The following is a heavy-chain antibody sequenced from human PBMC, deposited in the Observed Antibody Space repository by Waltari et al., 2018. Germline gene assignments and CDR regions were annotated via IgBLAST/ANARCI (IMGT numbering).Heavy chain of an antibody. CDR3: AREGYCTSTSCYGWDAFDI. CDR2: ITPGLGQPP. D-gene: IGHD2-2*01. Sequence: LVQSGAEVKKPGSSVKVSCKASGGIFSNSAISWVRQAQGQGLEWMGKITPGLGQPPTYAKNHQCSVTITADDSTATAYMELSSLRYEDTAVYYCAREGYCTSTSCYGWDAFDIWGQGTMVTVSS. J-gene: IGHJ3*02. V-gene: IGHV1-69*11. CDR1: GGIFSNSA.